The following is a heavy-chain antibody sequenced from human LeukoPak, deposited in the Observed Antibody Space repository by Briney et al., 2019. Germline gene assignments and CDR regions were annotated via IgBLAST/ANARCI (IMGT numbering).Heavy chain of an antibody. CDR1: GYKFTSFA. D-gene: IGHD2-2*01. CDR3: ARDIVTVPTAMEGWFDP. CDR2: SSGYNGNT. V-gene: IGHV1-18*01. Sequence: ASVKVSCKASGYKFTSFAIAWVRQAPGQGLEWLGWSSGYNGNTKYPRSLQGRVTMTTDTSTNTAYMELRSLRPDDTAVYYCARDIVTVPTAMEGWFDPWGQGTLVTVSP. J-gene: IGHJ5*02.